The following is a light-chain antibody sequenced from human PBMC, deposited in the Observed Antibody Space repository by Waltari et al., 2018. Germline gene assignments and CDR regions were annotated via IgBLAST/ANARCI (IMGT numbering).Light chain of an antibody. Sequence: EIVLTQSPGTLSLSPGDTATLSCRASQSVLSNYLAWYQQKPGQAPSLLIYGASSRATGIPDRFSGSGSGTDFTLSISRLEPEDFAVYYCQQYGTSSAHTFGGGTKLEIK. V-gene: IGKV3-20*01. CDR2: GAS. CDR3: QQYGTSSAHT. CDR1: QSVLSNY. J-gene: IGKJ4*01.